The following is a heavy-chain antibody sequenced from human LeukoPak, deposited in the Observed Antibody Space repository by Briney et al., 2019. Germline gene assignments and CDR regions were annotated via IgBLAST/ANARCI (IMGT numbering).Heavy chain of an antibody. Sequence: GASVKVSCKASGYTFTSYYMHWVRQAPGQGLEWMGIINPSGGSTSYAQKFQGRVTMTRDTSTSTVYMELSSLRSEDTAVYYCARGRTAGGYDFAADFDYWGQGTLVTVSS. CDR3: ARGRTAGGYDFAADFDY. D-gene: IGHD5-12*01. V-gene: IGHV1-46*01. CDR1: GYTFTSYY. CDR2: INPSGGST. J-gene: IGHJ4*02.